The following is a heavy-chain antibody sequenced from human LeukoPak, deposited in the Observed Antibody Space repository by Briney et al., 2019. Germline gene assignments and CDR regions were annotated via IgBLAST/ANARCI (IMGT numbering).Heavy chain of an antibody. V-gene: IGHV4-4*02. Sequence: SETLSLTCAVSGGSISSSNWWSWVRQPPGKGLEWIGEIYHSGSTNYNPSLKNRVTISVDKSKNQFSLKLSSVTAADTAVYYCAREQTYGSGTLYYFDYWGQGTLVTVSS. CDR1: GGSISSSNW. CDR3: AREQTYGSGTLYYFDY. D-gene: IGHD3-10*01. CDR2: IYHSGST. J-gene: IGHJ4*02.